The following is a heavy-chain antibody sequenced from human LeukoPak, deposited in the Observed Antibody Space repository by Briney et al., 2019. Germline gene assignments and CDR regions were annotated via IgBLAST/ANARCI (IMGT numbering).Heavy chain of an antibody. V-gene: IGHV4-59*01. CDR1: GGSITSNY. CDR2: IYNSGST. D-gene: IGHD5-12*01. CDR3: ARGGSGYALNWFDP. J-gene: IGHJ5*02. Sequence: PSETLSLTCTVSGGSITSNYWSWIRQPPGKGLEWIGYIYNSGSTNYNPSLKSRVTISVDTSKNQFSLKLSSVTAADTAVYYCARGGSGYALNWFDPWGQGTLVTVSS.